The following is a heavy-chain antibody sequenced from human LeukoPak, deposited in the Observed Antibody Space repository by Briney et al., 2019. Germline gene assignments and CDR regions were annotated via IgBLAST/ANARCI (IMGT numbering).Heavy chain of an antibody. J-gene: IGHJ4*02. V-gene: IGHV4-4*02. CDR1: GGSISSSNW. CDR2: IYHSGST. CDR3: ARVLRGGLEYFDY. Sequence: SGTLSLTCAVSGGSISSSNWWSWVRQPPGKGLEWIGEIYHSGSTNYNPSLKSRVTISVDKSKNQFPLKLSSVTAADTAVYYCARVLRGGLEYFDYWGQGTLVTVSS.